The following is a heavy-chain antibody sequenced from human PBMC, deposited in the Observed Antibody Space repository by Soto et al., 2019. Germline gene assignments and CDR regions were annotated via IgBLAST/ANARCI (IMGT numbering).Heavy chain of an antibody. CDR2: INSDGSST. V-gene: IGHV3-74*01. D-gene: IGHD3-16*01. J-gene: IGHJ4*02. CDR1: GFTFRIYW. CDR3: ARDTLEPVACYFDY. Sequence: GPLRLSCAASGFTFRIYWMHWVRQATGKGLVWVSHINSDGSSTTYADSVKGRFTITRDNAKNTLYLQMNSLRAEDTAVYYCARDTLEPVACYFDYWGQGTLVTVSS.